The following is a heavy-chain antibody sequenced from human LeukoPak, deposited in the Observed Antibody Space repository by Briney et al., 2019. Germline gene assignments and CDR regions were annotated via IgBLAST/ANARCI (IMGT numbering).Heavy chain of an antibody. D-gene: IGHD6-19*01. J-gene: IGHJ5*02. V-gene: IGHV3-7*01. CDR2: IKPDGSEK. CDR1: GFTFSNYW. Sequence: PGGSLRLSCAASGFTFSNYWMSWVRQAPGKGLGWVAHIKPDGSEKNYVDSVKGRFTLFRDDAKNSVYLQMNSLRVEDTAVYYCARDSGSGGPWGQGTPVTVSS. CDR3: ARDSGSGGP.